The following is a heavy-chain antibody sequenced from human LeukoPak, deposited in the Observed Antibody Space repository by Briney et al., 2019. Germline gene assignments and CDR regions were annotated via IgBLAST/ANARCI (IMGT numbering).Heavy chain of an antibody. D-gene: IGHD3-22*01. J-gene: IGHJ4*02. V-gene: IGHV3-23*01. CDR3: AKDGNYDSSGGD. CDR2: ISGSGGST. CDR1: GFTFSSYA. Sequence: GGSLRLSCAASGFTFSSYAMSWVRQAPGKGLEWVSAISGSGGSTYYADSVRGRSTISRGNSKNTLYLQMNSLRVEDTAVYYCAKDGNYDSSGGDWGQGTLVTVSS.